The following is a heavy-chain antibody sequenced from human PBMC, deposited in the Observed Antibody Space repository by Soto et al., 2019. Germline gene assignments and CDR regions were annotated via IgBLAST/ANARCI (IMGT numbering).Heavy chain of an antibody. CDR2: INPSGGST. CDR3: VRDLGLGGSGSYSLIPYYYYYYGMDV. V-gene: IGHV1-46*01. CDR1: GYTFTSYY. Sequence: ASVKVSCKASGYTFTSYYMHWVRQAPGQGLEWMGIINPSGGSTSYAQKFQGRVTMTRDTSTSTVYMELSSLRSEDTAVYYCVRDLGLGGSGSYSLIPYYYYYYGMDVWGQGTTVTVSS. D-gene: IGHD3-10*01. J-gene: IGHJ6*02.